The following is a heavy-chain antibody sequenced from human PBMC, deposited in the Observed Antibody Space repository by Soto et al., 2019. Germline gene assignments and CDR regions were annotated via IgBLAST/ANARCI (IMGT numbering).Heavy chain of an antibody. J-gene: IGHJ4*02. Sequence: EVQLVESGGNLVQPGGSLRLSCAASGFIFSNHWMGWVRQAAGKGLDWVANITEDGTETYYVDSVKGRFTISRDNAKNSLFLQMNSLSAEDTAVYYCASVVTSRPYDYWGQGTLVTVSS. CDR1: GFIFSNHW. CDR2: ITEDGTET. V-gene: IGHV3-7*01. D-gene: IGHD2-15*01. CDR3: ASVVTSRPYDY.